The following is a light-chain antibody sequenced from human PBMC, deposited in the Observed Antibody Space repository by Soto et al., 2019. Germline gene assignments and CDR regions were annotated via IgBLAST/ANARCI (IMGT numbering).Light chain of an antibody. CDR1: SSDVGGYNY. CDR3: SSYAGSNILL. J-gene: IGLJ2*01. V-gene: IGLV2-8*01. CDR2: EVS. Sequence: QSALTQPPSASGSPGQSVTISCTGTSSDVGGYNYVSWYQQDPGKAPKVMIYEVSKRPSGVPDRFSGSKSGNTASLTVSGLQAEDEADYYCSSYAGSNILLFGGGTKVTVL.